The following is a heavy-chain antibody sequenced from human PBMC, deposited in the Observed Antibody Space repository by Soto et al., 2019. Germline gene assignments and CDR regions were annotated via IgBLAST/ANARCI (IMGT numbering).Heavy chain of an antibody. J-gene: IGHJ6*02. Sequence: GGSLSLPCAASGFTFYSYAMTWVRQAPGKALEWVSTISGSGDSTYYADSVKGRFSISRDNYKNTVSLQMNSLRAENTAVYFCARVWERTVTTRNYFYGIDVWGRGTTVTVSS. D-gene: IGHD4-17*01. V-gene: IGHV3-23*01. CDR3: ARVWERTVTTRNYFYGIDV. CDR1: GFTFYSYA. CDR2: ISGSGDST.